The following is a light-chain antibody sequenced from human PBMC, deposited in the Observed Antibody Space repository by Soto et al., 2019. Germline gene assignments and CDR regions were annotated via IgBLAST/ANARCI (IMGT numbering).Light chain of an antibody. J-gene: IGKJ5*01. CDR2: DAS. CDR3: HSRA. V-gene: IGKV1-5*01. Sequence: DVHLTQAPSTLSASVGDEANITCRASQTISRWLAWYQQKPGRAPKLLIYDASTLESGVPSRFSGSGSETEFTLTISRPQPDDFATYFCHSRAFGQGTRLEIK. CDR1: QTISRW.